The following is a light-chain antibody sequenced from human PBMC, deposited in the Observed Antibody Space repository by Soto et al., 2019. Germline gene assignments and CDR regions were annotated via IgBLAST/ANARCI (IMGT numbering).Light chain of an antibody. V-gene: IGLV2-23*01. J-gene: IGLJ3*02. CDR2: EGS. CDR1: SSDVGNYNL. Sequence: QSALTQPASVSGSPGQXITISCTGTSSDVGNYNLVSWYQQHPGEAPKLLIYEGSKRPSGVSNRFSGSKFGNTASLTISGLQAEDEVDYYCCSYAGDSTWVFGGGTKLTVL. CDR3: CSYAGDSTWV.